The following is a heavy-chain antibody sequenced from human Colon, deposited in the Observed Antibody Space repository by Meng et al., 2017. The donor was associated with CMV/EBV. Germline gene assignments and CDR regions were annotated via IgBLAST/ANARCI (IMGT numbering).Heavy chain of an antibody. Sequence: LSAFSLNTRSVAVGRFPQPPGKALEWLALFYWNDAQRYSPSLRNRLTLTKDTSKNQLVLTMTDMDPVDTGTYFCAHRQTIFGGFDPWGQGSLVTVSS. CDR2: FYWNDAQ. CDR1: AFSLNTRSVA. J-gene: IGHJ5*02. V-gene: IGHV2-5*01. D-gene: IGHD3-3*01. CDR3: AHRQTIFGGFDP.